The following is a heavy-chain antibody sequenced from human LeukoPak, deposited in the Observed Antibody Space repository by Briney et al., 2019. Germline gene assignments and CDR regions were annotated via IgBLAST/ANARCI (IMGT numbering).Heavy chain of an antibody. CDR3: AKGPRLWLGELLSHFDY. V-gene: IGHV3-23*01. Sequence: GGSLRLSCAASGFTFSSYAMSWVSQAPGKGLEGVSAISGSGGSTYYADSVKGRFTISRDNSKNTLYLQMNSLRAEDTAVYYCAKGPRLWLGELLSHFDYWGQGTLVTVSS. J-gene: IGHJ4*02. CDR2: ISGSGGST. D-gene: IGHD3-10*01. CDR1: GFTFSSYA.